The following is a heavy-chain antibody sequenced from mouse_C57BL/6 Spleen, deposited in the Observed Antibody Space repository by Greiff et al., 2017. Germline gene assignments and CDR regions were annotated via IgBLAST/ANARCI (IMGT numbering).Heavy chain of an antibody. CDR2: IRNKANGYTT. D-gene: IGHD2-4*01. CDR3: ARYDDYPYWYFDV. J-gene: IGHJ1*03. V-gene: IGHV7-3*01. CDR1: GFTFTDYY. Sequence: EVQLMESGGGLVQPGGSLSLSCAASGFTFTDYYMSWVRQPPGKALEWLGFIRNKANGYTTEYSASVKGRFTISRDNSQSIIYLQMNALRAEDSATYYCARYDDYPYWYFDVWGTGTTVTVSS.